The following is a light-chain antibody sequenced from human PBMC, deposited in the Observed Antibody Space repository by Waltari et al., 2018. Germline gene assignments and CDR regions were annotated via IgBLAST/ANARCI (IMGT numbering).Light chain of an antibody. V-gene: IGKV3-15*01. Sequence: ETVLTQSPATLSVSPGERAILSCRASQSVSSNLAWYQQKPGQTPRLLIYGASTRATGFPARFGGSGSGTEFTLTISSLQSEDFAVYYCQQYSDWPPTFGQGTKVEIK. CDR3: QQYSDWPPT. J-gene: IGKJ1*01. CDR2: GAS. CDR1: QSVSSN.